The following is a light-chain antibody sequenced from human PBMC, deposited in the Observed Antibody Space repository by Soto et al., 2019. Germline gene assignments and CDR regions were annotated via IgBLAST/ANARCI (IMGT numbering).Light chain of an antibody. V-gene: IGKV1-9*01. CDR3: QQLNSHPYT. CDR2: AAS. CDR1: QGISSY. Sequence: DIQLTQSPSFLSASVGDRVTVTCRASQGISSYLAWYQQKPGKAPKLLIYAASTLQCGVPSRFSGSGSGTEFTLTISSLQPEDFATYYCQQLNSHPYTFGQGSKLEIK. J-gene: IGKJ2*01.